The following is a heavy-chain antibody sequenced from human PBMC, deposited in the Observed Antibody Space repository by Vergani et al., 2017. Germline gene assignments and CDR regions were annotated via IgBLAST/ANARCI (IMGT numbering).Heavy chain of an antibody. CDR3: ARDAGESGTGYYIWYFDL. V-gene: IGHV1-2*02. D-gene: IGHD3/OR15-3a*01. J-gene: IGHJ2*01. CDR2: INPNSGGT. CDR1: GYTFTGYY. Sequence: QVQLVQSGAEVKKPGASVKVSCKASGYTFTGYYMHWVRQAPGQGLEWMGWINPNSGGTNYAQKFKGRVTMTRDTSISTAYMELSRLRSDDTAVYYCARDAGESGTGYYIWYFDLWGRGTLVTVSS.